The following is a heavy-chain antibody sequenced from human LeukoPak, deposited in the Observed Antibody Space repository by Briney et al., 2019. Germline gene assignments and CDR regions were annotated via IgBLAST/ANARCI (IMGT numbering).Heavy chain of an antibody. J-gene: IGHJ4*02. D-gene: IGHD3-22*01. Sequence: GGSLRLSCAASGFTFSSYAMSWVRQAPGKGLEWVSAISGSGGSTYYADSVKGRFTISRDSSKNTLYLQMNSLRAEDTAVYYCAKYDSSGYYAKFDYWGQGTLVTVSS. V-gene: IGHV3-23*01. CDR2: ISGSGGST. CDR1: GFTFSSYA. CDR3: AKYDSSGYYAKFDY.